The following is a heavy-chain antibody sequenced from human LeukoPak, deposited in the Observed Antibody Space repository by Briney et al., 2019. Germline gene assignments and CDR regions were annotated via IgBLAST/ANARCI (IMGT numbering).Heavy chain of an antibody. V-gene: IGHV3-48*01. D-gene: IGHD6-13*01. CDR2: ISSSSSTI. CDR1: GFTFSSYS. CDR3: ARDTSKQQLVPY. Sequence: GGSLRLSCAASGFTFSSYSMNWVRQAPGKGLEWGSYISSSSSTIYYADSVKGRFTISRDNAKNSLYLQMNSLRAEDTAVYYCARDTSKQQLVPYWGQGTLVTVSS. J-gene: IGHJ4*02.